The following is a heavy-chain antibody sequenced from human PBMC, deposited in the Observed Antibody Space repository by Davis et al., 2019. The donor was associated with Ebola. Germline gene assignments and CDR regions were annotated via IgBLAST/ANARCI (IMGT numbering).Heavy chain of an antibody. CDR3: ARGYSTMDDY. V-gene: IGHV4-30-2*01. Sequence: MPSETLSLTCAVSGGSISSGGYSWSWIRQPPGKGLEWIGYIYHSGSTYYNLSLKSRVTISVDRSKNQFSLKLSSVTAADTAVYYCARGYSTMDDYWGQGTLVTVSS. CDR2: IYHSGST. CDR1: GGSISSGGYS. J-gene: IGHJ4*02. D-gene: IGHD3-10*01.